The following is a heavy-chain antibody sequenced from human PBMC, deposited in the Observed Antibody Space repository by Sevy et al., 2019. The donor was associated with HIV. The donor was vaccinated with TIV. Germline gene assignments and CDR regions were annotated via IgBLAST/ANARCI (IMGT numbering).Heavy chain of an antibody. D-gene: IGHD3-9*01. CDR1: GFTFTNFP. CDR3: VRTAGLTGSYEY. CDR2: ISFNGNHE. Sequence: GGSLRLSCAASGFTFTNFPMHWVRQAPGRGLEWVAIISFNGNHEFYADSVKGRFTISRDNSKSTLYLQMNSLRREDLAVYYCVRTAGLTGSYEYWGQGTQVTVSS. V-gene: IGHV3-30-3*01. J-gene: IGHJ4*02.